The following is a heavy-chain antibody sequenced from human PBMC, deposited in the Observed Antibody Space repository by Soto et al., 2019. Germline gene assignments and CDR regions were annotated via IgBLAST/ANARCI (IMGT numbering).Heavy chain of an antibody. CDR2: IYYSGST. Sequence: SETLSLTCTVSGGSISSDDCYWSWIRQPPGKGLEWIGYIYYSGSTNYNPSLKSRVTISVDTSKNQFSLKLSSVTAADTALYYCARRYSGTEDDNWFDPWGQGTLVTVSS. J-gene: IGHJ5*02. D-gene: IGHD1-26*01. V-gene: IGHV4-61*08. CDR1: GGSISSDDCY. CDR3: ARRYSGTEDDNWFDP.